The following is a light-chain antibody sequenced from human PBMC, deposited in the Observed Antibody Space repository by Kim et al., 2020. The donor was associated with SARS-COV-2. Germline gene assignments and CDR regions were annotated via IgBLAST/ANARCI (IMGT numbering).Light chain of an antibody. Sequence: GRSTLSCRVSQSVHSDYLAWDQPIPGQPPRLLIFGASSRATGIPDRFSGSGSGTDFTLAISRLEPEDFAVYYCQLYGSSPLMYTFGQGTKLEI. CDR1: QSVHSDY. V-gene: IGKV3-20*01. J-gene: IGKJ2*01. CDR2: GAS. CDR3: QLYGSSPLMYT.